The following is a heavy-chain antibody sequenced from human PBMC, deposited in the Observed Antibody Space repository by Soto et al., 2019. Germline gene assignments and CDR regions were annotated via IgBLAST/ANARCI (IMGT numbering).Heavy chain of an antibody. V-gene: IGHV4-39*01. J-gene: IGHJ6*03. CDR3: ARGRAYYYYYMDV. CDR1: GGSISSSSYY. CDR2: IYYSGST. Sequence: QLQLQESGPGLVKPSETLSLTCTVSGGSISSSSYYWGWIRQPPGKGLEWIGSIYYSGSTYYNPSLKSRVTISVDTSKNQFPLKLSSVTAADTAVYYCARGRAYYYYYMDVWGKGTTVTVSS. D-gene: IGHD3-10*01.